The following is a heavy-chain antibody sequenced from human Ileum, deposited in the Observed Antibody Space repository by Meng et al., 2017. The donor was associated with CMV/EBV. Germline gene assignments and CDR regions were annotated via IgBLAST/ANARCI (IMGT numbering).Heavy chain of an antibody. J-gene: IGHJ4*02. CDR2: VRGSGGDT. Sequence: ASGFTFSTYSMHWVRQAPGRGLEWVSAVRGSGGDTYYADSVKGRFTISRDNSKSTLYLQMNSLRAEDTAVYYCAKEVTMVGTPGIDYWGQGTLVTVSS. V-gene: IGHV3-23*01. D-gene: IGHD4-23*01. CDR1: GFTFSTYS. CDR3: AKEVTMVGTPGIDY.